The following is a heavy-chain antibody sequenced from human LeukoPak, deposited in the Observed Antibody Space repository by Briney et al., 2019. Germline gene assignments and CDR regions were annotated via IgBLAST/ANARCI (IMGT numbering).Heavy chain of an antibody. J-gene: IGHJ3*02. CDR1: GYTFTSYA. Sequence: GASVKVSCKASGYTFTSYAMHWVRQAPGQRLEWMGWINAGNGNTKYSQKFQGRVTITRDTSASTAYMELSSLRSEDTAVYYCARASSSWYGDAFDIWGQGTMVTVSS. V-gene: IGHV1-3*01. CDR2: INAGNGNT. CDR3: ARASSSWYGDAFDI. D-gene: IGHD6-13*01.